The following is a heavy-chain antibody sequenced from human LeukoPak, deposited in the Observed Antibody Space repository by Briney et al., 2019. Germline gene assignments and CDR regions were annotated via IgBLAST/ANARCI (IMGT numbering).Heavy chain of an antibody. CDR2: FDPEDGET. V-gene: IGHV1-24*01. J-gene: IGHJ5*02. CDR3: ATGPKRIVGATVHWFDP. CDR1: GYTLTELS. D-gene: IGHD1-26*01. Sequence: GASVKVSCKVSGYTLTELSMHWVRQAPGKGLEWMGGFDPEDGETIYAQKFQGRVTMTEDTSTDTAYMELSSLRSEDTAVYYCATGPKRIVGATVHWFDPWGQGTLVTVSS.